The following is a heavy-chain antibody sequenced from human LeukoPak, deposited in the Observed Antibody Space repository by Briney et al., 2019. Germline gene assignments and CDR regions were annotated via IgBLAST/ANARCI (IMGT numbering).Heavy chain of an antibody. CDR3: ARHGGRFHYYYAMDV. D-gene: IGHD3-16*01. CDR2: IYYSGST. J-gene: IGHJ6*02. Sequence: SETLSLTCTVSGGSISSNNYYWGWSRQPPGKGPEWIGSIYYSGSTYHNPSLKSRVTISVDTSKNQFSLKLSSVTAADTAVYYCARHGGRFHYYYAMDVWGPGTTVAVSS. CDR1: GGSISSNNYY. V-gene: IGHV4-39*01.